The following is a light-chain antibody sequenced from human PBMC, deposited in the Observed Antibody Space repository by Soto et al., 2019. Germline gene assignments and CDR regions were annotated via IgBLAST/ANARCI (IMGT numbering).Light chain of an antibody. CDR3: AAWDDRLIGDV. CDR2: SDS. V-gene: IGLV1-44*01. CDR1: SSNIGRNT. J-gene: IGLJ1*01. Sequence: QSVLTQPPSASGTPGQRVTISCSGSSSNIGRNTVNWYQQLPGTAPKLLIYSDSQRPSGVPDRFSGSRSGTSASLAISGLQSEDEADYYCAAWDDRLIGDVFGTGTKVTVL.